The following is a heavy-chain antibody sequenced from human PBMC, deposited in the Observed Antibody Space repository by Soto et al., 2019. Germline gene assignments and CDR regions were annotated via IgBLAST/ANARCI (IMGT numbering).Heavy chain of an antibody. V-gene: IGHV4-39*01. CDR1: GGSISNSNYY. Sequence: SETLSLTCTVSGGSISNSNYYWGWLRQPPGKGLEWIANIYYSGITYCNPSLKSRVAISVDTSKNQFSLKLSSVTAADTAIYYCARSNSGYYKWFDPWGQGTLVTVS. CDR2: IYYSGIT. CDR3: ARSNSGYYKWFDP. D-gene: IGHD3-22*01. J-gene: IGHJ5*02.